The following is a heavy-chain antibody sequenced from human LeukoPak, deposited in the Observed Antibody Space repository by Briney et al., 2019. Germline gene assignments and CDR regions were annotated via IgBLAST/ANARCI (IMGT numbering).Heavy chain of an antibody. J-gene: IGHJ6*02. CDR1: GFTFSSYS. CDR3: AREGHYYYYGMDG. Sequence: PGGSLRLSCAASGFTFSSYSMNWVRQAPGKGLEWVSSISSSSSYIDYADSVKGRFTTSRNNAKNSLYLQMNSLRAEDTAVYYCAREGHYYYYGMDGCGQGTTVTV. V-gene: IGHV3-21*01. CDR2: ISSSSSYI.